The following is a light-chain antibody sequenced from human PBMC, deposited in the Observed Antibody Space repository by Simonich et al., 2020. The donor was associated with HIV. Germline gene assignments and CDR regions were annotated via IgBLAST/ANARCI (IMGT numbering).Light chain of an antibody. Sequence: DIVMTQSPLSLPVTPGEPASIYCRSSQSLLHSNGYNYLDWFLQKPGQSPQLLIDLGSNRASGVPDRISGRGSGTDFTLKISRVEAEDVGVHYCMQALQTPMYTFGQGTKLEIK. V-gene: IGKV2-28*01. J-gene: IGKJ2*01. CDR3: MQALQTPMYT. CDR1: QSLLHSNGYNY. CDR2: LGS.